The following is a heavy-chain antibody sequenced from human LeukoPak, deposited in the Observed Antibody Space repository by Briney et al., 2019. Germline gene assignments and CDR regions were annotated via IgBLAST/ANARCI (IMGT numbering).Heavy chain of an antibody. Sequence: GGSLRLSCAASGFTFSKAWMSWVRQAPGKGLEWVGRIRSKTDGGTTDYAAPVKGRFSISRDDSKNTLYLQMNSLKTEDTAVYYCTTDGIAVAQFDYWGQGTLVTVSS. CDR1: GFTFSKAW. V-gene: IGHV3-15*01. CDR3: TTDGIAVAQFDY. CDR2: IRSKTDGGTT. J-gene: IGHJ4*02. D-gene: IGHD6-19*01.